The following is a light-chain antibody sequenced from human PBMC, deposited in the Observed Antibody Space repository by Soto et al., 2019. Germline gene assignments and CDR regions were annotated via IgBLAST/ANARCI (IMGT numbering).Light chain of an antibody. CDR1: QSVSNNY. V-gene: IGKV3-20*01. CDR3: QQYTENSGT. CDR2: DAS. Sequence: EIVLTQSPGTLSLSPGERATLSCRASQSVSNNYLAWYQQKPGQAPRILMYDASTRATGISARFSGSESGTEFTLTISSLQPDDIATYYCQQYTENSGTFGQGTKVDI. J-gene: IGKJ1*01.